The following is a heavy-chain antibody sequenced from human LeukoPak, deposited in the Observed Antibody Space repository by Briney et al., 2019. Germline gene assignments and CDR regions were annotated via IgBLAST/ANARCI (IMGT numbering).Heavy chain of an antibody. CDR3: ARETPYYCSSTSCYESTAEIDY. CDR1: GYTFTGYY. V-gene: IGHV3-30-3*01. D-gene: IGHD2-2*01. Sequence: SCKASGYTFTGYYMHWVRQAPGKGLEWVAVISYYGSNKYYADSVKGRFTISRDNSKNTLYLQMNSLRAEDTAVYYCARETPYYCSSTSCYESTAEIDYWGQGTLVTVSS. J-gene: IGHJ4*02. CDR2: ISYYGSNK.